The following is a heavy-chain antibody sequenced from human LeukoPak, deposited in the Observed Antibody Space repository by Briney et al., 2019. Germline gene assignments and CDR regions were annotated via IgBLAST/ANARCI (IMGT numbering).Heavy chain of an antibody. Sequence: SVKVSCRSSGYTFTGYYMHWVRQAPGQGLEWMGRIIPILGIANYAQKFQGRVTITADKSTSTAYMELSSLRSEDTAVYYCARGGLMVRGVISPTGFDYWGQGTLVTVSS. J-gene: IGHJ4*02. CDR1: GYTFTGYY. CDR2: IIPILGIA. D-gene: IGHD3-10*01. CDR3: ARGGLMVRGVISPTGFDY. V-gene: IGHV1-69*04.